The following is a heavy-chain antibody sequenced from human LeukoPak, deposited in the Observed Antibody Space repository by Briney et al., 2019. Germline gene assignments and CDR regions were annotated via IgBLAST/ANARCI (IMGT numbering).Heavy chain of an antibody. CDR1: GYTFTSYY. D-gene: IGHD1-26*01. J-gene: IGHJ4*02. CDR3: ARKLGEVGATNNYFDY. Sequence: ASVKVSCKASGYTFTSYYMHWVRQAPGQGLEWMGWINTNTGNPTYAQGFTGRFVFSLDTSVNTAYLQISSLTAEDTAVYYCARKLGEVGATNNYFDYWGQGTLVTVSS. V-gene: IGHV7-4-1*02. CDR2: INTNTGNP.